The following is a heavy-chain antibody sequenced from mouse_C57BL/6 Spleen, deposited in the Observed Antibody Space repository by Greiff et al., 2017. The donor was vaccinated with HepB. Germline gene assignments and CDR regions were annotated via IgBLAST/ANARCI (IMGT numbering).Heavy chain of an antibody. CDR1: GYTFTSYW. Sequence: QVQLQESGAELVKPGASVKISCKASGYTFTSYWITWVKQRPGHGLEWIGDIYPGSGSTNYNEKFKSKATLTVDTSSSTAYMQLSSLTSGDSAVYYCAKTESGAMDYWGQGTSVTVSS. J-gene: IGHJ4*01. CDR3: AKTESGAMDY. CDR2: IYPGSGST. V-gene: IGHV1-55*01.